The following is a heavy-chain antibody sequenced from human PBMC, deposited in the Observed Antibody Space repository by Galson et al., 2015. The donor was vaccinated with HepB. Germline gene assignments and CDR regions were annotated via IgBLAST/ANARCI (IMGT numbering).Heavy chain of an antibody. V-gene: IGHV3-21*01. D-gene: IGHD6-6*01. CDR3: ARAPYSSSSLGFDY. CDR1: GFTFSSYA. J-gene: IGHJ4*02. Sequence: SLRLSCAASGFTFSSYAMSWVRQAPGKGLEWVSAISSSSSYIYYADSVKGRFTISRDNAKNSLYLQMNSLRAEDTAVYYCARAPYSSSSLGFDYWGQGTLVTVSS. CDR2: ISSSSSYI.